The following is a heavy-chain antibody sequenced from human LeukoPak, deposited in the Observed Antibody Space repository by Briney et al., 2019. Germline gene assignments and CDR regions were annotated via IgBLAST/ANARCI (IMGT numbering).Heavy chain of an antibody. CDR1: GGSISSYY. D-gene: IGHD3-9*01. CDR3: ARSADPTYYDILTGYYTGSYYFDY. V-gene: IGHV4-4*07. CDR2: IYTSGST. J-gene: IGHJ4*02. Sequence: SETLSLTCTVSGGSISSYYWSWIRQPAGKGLEWIGRIYTSGSTNYNPSLKSRVTMSVDTSKNQFSLKLSSVTAADTAVYYCARSADPTYYDILTGYYTGSYYFDYWGQGTLVTVSS.